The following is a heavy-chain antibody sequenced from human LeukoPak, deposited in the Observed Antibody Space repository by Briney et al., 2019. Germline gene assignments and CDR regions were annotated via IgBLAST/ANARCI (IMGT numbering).Heavy chain of an antibody. J-gene: IGHJ3*02. CDR2: ISSSSSYI. D-gene: IGHD2/OR15-2a*01. CDR3: ARDNDYFDAFDI. CDR1: GFTFSSYS. V-gene: IGHV3-21*01. Sequence: GGSLRLSCAASGFTFSSYSMNWVRQAPGKGLEWVSSISSSSSYIYYADSVKGRFTISGDNAKNSLYLQMNSLRAEDTAVYYCARDNDYFDAFDIWGQGTMVTVSS.